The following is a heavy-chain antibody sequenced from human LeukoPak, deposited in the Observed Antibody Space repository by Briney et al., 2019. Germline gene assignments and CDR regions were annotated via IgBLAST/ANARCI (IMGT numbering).Heavy chain of an antibody. J-gene: IGHJ4*02. CDR2: INHSGST. D-gene: IGHD3-22*01. CDR1: GGSFSGYY. CDR3: ARVGTHDRSGYYINY. Sequence: TSETLSLTCAVYGGSFSGYYWSWIRQPPGKGLEWIGEINHSGSTNYNPSLKSRVTISVDTSKNQFSLKLSSVTAADTAVYYCARVGTHDRSGYYINYWGQGTLVTVSS. V-gene: IGHV4-34*01.